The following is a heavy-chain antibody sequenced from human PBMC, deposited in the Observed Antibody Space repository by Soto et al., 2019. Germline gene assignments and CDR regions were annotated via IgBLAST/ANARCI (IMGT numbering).Heavy chain of an antibody. Sequence: NPSETLSLTCAFSGGSITSDNWWTWVRQTPGKGLEWIGEMYHSGTTNYSPSLKCRVTILVDKSKNQFSLKLTSVTAADSALYYCARASASSMLRGVIINWGQGTLVTVSS. J-gene: IGHJ4*02. CDR3: ARASASSMLRGVIIN. CDR1: GGSITSDNW. D-gene: IGHD3-10*01. CDR2: MYHSGTT. V-gene: IGHV4-4*02.